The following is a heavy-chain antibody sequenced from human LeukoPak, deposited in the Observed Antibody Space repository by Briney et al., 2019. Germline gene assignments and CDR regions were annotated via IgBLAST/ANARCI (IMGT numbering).Heavy chain of an antibody. CDR3: ARDPVVEPLDY. CDR2: IDSGSSTI. CDR1: GFSFSSYA. J-gene: IGHJ4*02. V-gene: IGHV3-48*04. D-gene: IGHD1-1*01. Sequence: PGGSRRLSCAASGFSFSSYAISWVRQAAGKGLEWISYIDSGSSTIYYADSVRGRFTSARDNANNSLYLNLNGLRPEDTAVYYCARDPVVEPLDYWGQGTLVTVSS.